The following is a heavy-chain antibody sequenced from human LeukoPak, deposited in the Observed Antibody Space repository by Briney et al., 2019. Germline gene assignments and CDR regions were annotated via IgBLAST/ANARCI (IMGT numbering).Heavy chain of an antibody. Sequence: AGGSLRPSCAASGFTLSSYWMHWVRQAPGKGLVWVSHINSDGSSTSYADSVKGRFTISRDNAKNTLYLQMNSLRAEDTAVYFCARGGWYRYGHVDYWGQGTLVTVSS. CDR1: GFTLSSYW. CDR2: INSDGSST. V-gene: IGHV3-74*01. CDR3: ARGGWYRYGHVDY. J-gene: IGHJ4*02. D-gene: IGHD5-18*01.